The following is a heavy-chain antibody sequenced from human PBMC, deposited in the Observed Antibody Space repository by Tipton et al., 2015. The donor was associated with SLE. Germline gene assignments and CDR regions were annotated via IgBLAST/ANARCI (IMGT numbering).Heavy chain of an antibody. CDR3: ARGSRIVATIPYYFDY. Sequence: TLSLTCTVSGGSISSYYWSWIRQPPGKGLEWIGYIYYSGSTNYNPSLKSRVTISVDTSKNQFSLKLSSATAADTAVYYCARGSRIVATIPYYFDYWGQGTLVTVSS. J-gene: IGHJ4*02. CDR2: IYYSGST. CDR1: GGSISSYY. V-gene: IGHV4-59*12. D-gene: IGHD5-12*01.